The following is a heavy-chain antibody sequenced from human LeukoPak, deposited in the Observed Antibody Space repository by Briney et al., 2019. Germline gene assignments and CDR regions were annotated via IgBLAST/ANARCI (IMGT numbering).Heavy chain of an antibody. CDR2: ISGSGGST. D-gene: IGHD3-22*01. Sequence: GGSLRLSCAASGFTFSSYAMSWVRQAPGKGLEWVSAISGSGGSTYYADSVKGRFTISRDNSKNTPYLQMNSLRAEDTAVYYCAKGPSITMIVVVIGWFDPWGQGTLVTVSS. CDR3: AKGPSITMIVVVIGWFDP. CDR1: GFTFSSYA. V-gene: IGHV3-23*01. J-gene: IGHJ5*02.